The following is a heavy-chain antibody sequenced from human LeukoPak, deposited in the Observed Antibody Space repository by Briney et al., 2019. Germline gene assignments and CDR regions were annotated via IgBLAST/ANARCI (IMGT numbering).Heavy chain of an antibody. CDR3: ARDIYYDKGALDY. V-gene: IGHV4-39*02. D-gene: IGHD3-22*01. CDR2: IYDSGGT. Sequence: SETLSLTCTVSGGSIRSSYYYWGWIRQPPGKGLEWIGSIYDSGGTYYNPSLKSRVTISVDTSKNQFSLKLSSVTAADTAVYYCARDIYYDKGALDYWGQGTLVTVSS. CDR1: GGSIRSSYYY. J-gene: IGHJ4*02.